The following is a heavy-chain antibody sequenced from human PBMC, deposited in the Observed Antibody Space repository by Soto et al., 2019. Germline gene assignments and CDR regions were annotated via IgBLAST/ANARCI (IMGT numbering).Heavy chain of an antibody. CDR3: AKLRERRRPKHYDFWSVPIGGCGYFDY. V-gene: IGHV3-23*01. CDR2: ISGSGGST. Sequence: GGSLRLSCAASGFTFSSYAMSWVRQAPGKGLEWVSAISGSGGSTYYADSVKGRFTISRDNSKNTLCLKMNSLRAEDTAVYYCAKLRERRRPKHYDFWSVPIGGCGYFDYWGQGTLVTVSS. CDR1: GFTFSSYA. D-gene: IGHD3-3*01. J-gene: IGHJ4*02.